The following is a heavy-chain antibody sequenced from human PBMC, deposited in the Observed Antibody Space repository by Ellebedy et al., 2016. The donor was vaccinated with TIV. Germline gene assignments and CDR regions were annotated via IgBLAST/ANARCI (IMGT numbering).Heavy chain of an antibody. J-gene: IGHJ4*02. V-gene: IGHV1-8*02. D-gene: IGHD2-8*01. CDR3: ARGRPSPN. CDR1: GYTFTGFG. CDR2: VSPNSGDT. Sequence: ASVKVSXXASGYTFTGFGISWVRQAPGQELEWVGWVSPNSGDTGYTQKFQGRVTMTRNTSINTAYLVLNSLTFDDTAVYYCARGRPSPNWGQGTLITVSS.